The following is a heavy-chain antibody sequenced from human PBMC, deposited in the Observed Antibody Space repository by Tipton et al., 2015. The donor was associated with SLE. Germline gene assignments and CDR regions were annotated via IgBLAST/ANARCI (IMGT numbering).Heavy chain of an antibody. D-gene: IGHD2-21*01. CDR3: AREGISYCGGDCHGSFDY. CDR2: IFSSGNT. V-gene: IGHV4-61*02. J-gene: IGHJ4*02. CDR1: GDSMNSGVYY. Sequence: LRLSCTVSGDSMNSGVYYWSWLRQPAGKGLEWIGRIFSSGNTIYNPSLKSRVPISEDTSKNLFSLRRSSVTAADTAVYYCAREGISYCGGDCHGSFDYWGQGSLVTVSS.